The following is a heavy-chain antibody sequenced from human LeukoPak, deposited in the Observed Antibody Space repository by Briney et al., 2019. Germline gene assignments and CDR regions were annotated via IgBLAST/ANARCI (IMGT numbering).Heavy chain of an antibody. D-gene: IGHD3-10*01. CDR3: ARVRRAGINYYYMDV. Sequence: PSETLSLTCTVSGGSINNYYWSWIRQPPGKELEWIGYIYHSGSTTYNPSLKSRVTISVDTSKNQFSLKLSSVTAADTAVYYCARVRRAGINYYYMDVWGKGTTVTISS. V-gene: IGHV4-59*12. J-gene: IGHJ6*03. CDR2: IYHSGST. CDR1: GGSINNYY.